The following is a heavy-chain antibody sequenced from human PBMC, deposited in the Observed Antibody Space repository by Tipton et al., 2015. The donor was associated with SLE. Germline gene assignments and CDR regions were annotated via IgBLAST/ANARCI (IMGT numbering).Heavy chain of an antibody. CDR2: ISAYNGNT. Sequence: QLVQSGAEVKKPGASVKVSCKASGYTFTSYGISWVRQAPRQGLEWMGWISAYNGNTNYAQKLQGRVTMTTDTSTSTAYMELRSLRADDTAVYYGTRRPGPAGEEDAFDSRGQGPMVAVSS. CDR3: TRRPGPAGEEDAFDS. J-gene: IGHJ3*02. V-gene: IGHV1-18*01. CDR1: GYTFTSYG. D-gene: IGHD3-16*01.